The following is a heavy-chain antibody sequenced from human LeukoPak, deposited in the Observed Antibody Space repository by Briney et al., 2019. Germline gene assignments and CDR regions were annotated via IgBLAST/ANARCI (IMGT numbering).Heavy chain of an antibody. Sequence: PPETLSLTCTVSGGSISSYYWSWIRQPPDKGLEWIGYIYFSGSTNYNPSLKSRVTISVDTSKNQFSLKLSSVTAADTAVYYCARVYYDSSGYYYFPFDSWGQGTLVTVSS. CDR3: ARVYYDSSGYYYFPFDS. J-gene: IGHJ4*01. CDR2: IYFSGST. CDR1: GGSISSYY. V-gene: IGHV4-59*01. D-gene: IGHD3-22*01.